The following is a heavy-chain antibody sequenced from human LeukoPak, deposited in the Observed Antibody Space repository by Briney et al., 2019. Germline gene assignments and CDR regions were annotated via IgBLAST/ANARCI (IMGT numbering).Heavy chain of an antibody. CDR3: AGDDEVVLMVYAMAPMDV. CDR2: ISSSSSYI. Sequence: PGGSLRLSCAASGFTFSSYSMNWVRQAPGKGLEWVSSISSSSSYIYYADSVKGRFTISRDNAKNSLYLQMNSLRAEDTAVYYCAGDDEVVLMVYAMAPMDVWGKGTTVTVSS. D-gene: IGHD2-8*01. V-gene: IGHV3-21*01. CDR1: GFTFSSYS. J-gene: IGHJ6*03.